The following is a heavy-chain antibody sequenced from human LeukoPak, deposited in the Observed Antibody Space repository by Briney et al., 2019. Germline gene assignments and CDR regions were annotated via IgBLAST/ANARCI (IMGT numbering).Heavy chain of an antibody. D-gene: IGHD1-26*01. J-gene: IGHJ5*02. CDR3: ARSYSGSLNWFDP. CDR2: IYSGGTT. Sequence: GGSLRLSCAASGFTVSTNYMNCVRQAPGKGLEWVSVIYSGGTTYYADSVKGRFTISRDNSKNTVYLQMNSLRAEDTAVYYCARSYSGSLNWFDPWGQGTLVTVSS. V-gene: IGHV3-53*01. CDR1: GFTVSTNY.